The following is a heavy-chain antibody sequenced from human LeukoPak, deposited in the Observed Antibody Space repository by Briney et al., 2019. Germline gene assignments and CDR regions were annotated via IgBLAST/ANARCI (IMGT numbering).Heavy chain of an antibody. Sequence: PSETLSLTCAVSGGSISSSNWWSWVRQPPGKGLEWIGEIYHSGSTNYNPSLKSRVTISVDKSKNQFSLKLSSVTAADTAVYYCARRGAAAGDNWFDPWGQGTLVTVSS. CDR2: IYHSGST. CDR3: ARRGAAAGDNWFDP. D-gene: IGHD6-13*01. CDR1: GGSISSSNW. V-gene: IGHV4-4*02. J-gene: IGHJ5*02.